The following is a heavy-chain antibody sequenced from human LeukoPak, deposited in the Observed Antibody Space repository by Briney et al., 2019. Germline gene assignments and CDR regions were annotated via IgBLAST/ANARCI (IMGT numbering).Heavy chain of an antibody. Sequence: PSETLSLTCTVSGGSISSYYWSWIRQPPGKGLEWIGYIYYSGSTNYNPSLKSRVTISIDTSKNQFSLKLTSVTAADTAVYYCARWIPGYYVGRAFYGLDVWGQGTTVTVSS. V-gene: IGHV4-59*12. D-gene: IGHD3-10*02. CDR3: ARWIPGYYVGRAFYGLDV. CDR1: GGSISSYY. CDR2: IYYSGST. J-gene: IGHJ6*02.